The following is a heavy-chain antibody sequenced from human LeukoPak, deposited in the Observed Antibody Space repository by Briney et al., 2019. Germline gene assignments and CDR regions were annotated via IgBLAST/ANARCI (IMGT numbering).Heavy chain of an antibody. Sequence: GGSLRLSCVASGFTFSSYSMNWVRQAPGKGLEWVSSIKSSSSYIYHADSVKGRFTISRDNAKDSLYLQMNSLRAEDTAVYYCARDPYFDYWGQGTLVTVSS. CDR2: IKSSSSYI. V-gene: IGHV3-21*01. CDR1: GFTFSSYS. J-gene: IGHJ4*02. CDR3: ARDPYFDY.